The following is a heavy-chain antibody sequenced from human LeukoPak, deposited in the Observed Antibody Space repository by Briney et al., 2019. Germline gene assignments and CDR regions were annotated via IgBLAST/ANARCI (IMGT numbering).Heavy chain of an antibody. CDR3: ARDQTMIVVENAFDI. D-gene: IGHD3-22*01. CDR2: IYSGGST. V-gene: IGHV3-53*01. J-gene: IGHJ3*02. Sequence: GGSLRLSCAVSGFTVSTNYMNWVRQAPGKGLEWVSIIYSGGSTYYTDSVKGRFTISRDNAKNSLYLQMNSLRAEDTAVYYCARDQTMIVVENAFDIWGQGTMVTVSS. CDR1: GFTVSTNY.